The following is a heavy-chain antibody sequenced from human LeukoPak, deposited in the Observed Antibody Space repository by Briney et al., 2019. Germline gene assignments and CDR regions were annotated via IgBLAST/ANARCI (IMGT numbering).Heavy chain of an antibody. V-gene: IGHV3-7*01. J-gene: IGHJ4*02. CDR1: GFTFSSYW. D-gene: IGHD3-22*01. CDR3: SAGYDTPY. CDR2: IKHDGSEK. Sequence: GGSLSPSCAASGFTFSSYWMTWVRQTPGKGLEWVANIKHDGSEKYYVDSVKGRFTISRDNAKNSLYLQMNSLRAEDTAVYYCSAGYDTPYWGQGTLVTVSS.